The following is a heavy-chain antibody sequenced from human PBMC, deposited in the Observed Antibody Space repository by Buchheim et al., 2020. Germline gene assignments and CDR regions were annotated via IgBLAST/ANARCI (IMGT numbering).Heavy chain of an antibody. J-gene: IGHJ4*02. D-gene: IGHD3-16*02. Sequence: QVQLQESGPGLLKPSETLSLTCAVYGGSFSGYYWSWIRQPPGKGLEWIGEINHSGSTNYNPSLKSRVTISVDTSKNQFSLKLSSVTAADTAVYYCARGDYVWGSYRGVPFSGIDYWGQGTL. CDR2: INHSGST. CDR1: GGSFSGYY. V-gene: IGHV4-34*01. CDR3: ARGDYVWGSYRGVPFSGIDY.